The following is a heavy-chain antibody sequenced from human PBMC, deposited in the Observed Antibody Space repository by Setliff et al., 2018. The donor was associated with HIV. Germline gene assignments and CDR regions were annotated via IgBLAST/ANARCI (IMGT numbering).Heavy chain of an antibody. J-gene: IGHJ6*02. CDR3: AKDFADYVFRIYYYYYGMDV. D-gene: IGHD3-16*01. V-gene: IGHV3-33*06. CDR2: IWYDGSNK. Sequence: GGSLRLSCAASGFTFSSYGMHWVRQASGKGLEWVAVIWYDGSNKYYADSVKGRFTISRDNSKNTLYLQMNSLRAEDTAVYYCAKDFADYVFRIYYYYYGMDVWGQGTTVTVSS. CDR1: GFTFSSYG.